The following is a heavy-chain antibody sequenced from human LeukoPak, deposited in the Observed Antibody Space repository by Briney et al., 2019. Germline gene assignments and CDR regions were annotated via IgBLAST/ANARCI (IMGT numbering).Heavy chain of an antibody. CDR3: ARAKRGYSYGHHSWYFDL. CDR1: GDSISSYY. Sequence: PSETLSLTCTVSGDSISSYYWSWIRQPPGKGLEWIGEINHSGSTNYNPSLKSRVTISVDTSKNQFSLKLSSVTAADTAVYYCARAKRGYSYGHHSWYFDLWAVAPWSLSPQ. J-gene: IGHJ2*01. D-gene: IGHD5-18*01. CDR2: INHSGST. V-gene: IGHV4-34*01.